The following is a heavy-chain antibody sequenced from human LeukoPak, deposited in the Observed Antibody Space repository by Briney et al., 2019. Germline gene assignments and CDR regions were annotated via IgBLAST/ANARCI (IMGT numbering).Heavy chain of an antibody. D-gene: IGHD3-9*01. V-gene: IGHV4-34*01. CDR3: AKVTGYMIEDYFDY. J-gene: IGHJ4*02. Sequence: SETLSLTCAVYGGSFSGYYWSWIRQPPGKGLEWIGEINHSGSTNYNPSLKSRVTISVDTSKNQFSLKLRSVTAADTAVYYCAKVTGYMIEDYFDYWGQGILVTVSS. CDR2: INHSGST. CDR1: GGSFSGYY.